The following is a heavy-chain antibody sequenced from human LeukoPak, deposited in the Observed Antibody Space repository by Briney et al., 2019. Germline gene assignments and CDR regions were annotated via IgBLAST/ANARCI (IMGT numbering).Heavy chain of an antibody. CDR3: ARDQGGDSSGYYYVGFFDY. Sequence: GGSLRLSCAASGFTFSSYGMHWVRQAPGKGLEWVAVIWYDGSNKYYADSVKGRFTISRDNSKNTLYLQMNSLRAEDTAVYYCARDQGGDSSGYYYVGFFDYWSQGTLVTVSS. CDR1: GFTFSSYG. J-gene: IGHJ4*02. D-gene: IGHD3-22*01. V-gene: IGHV3-33*01. CDR2: IWYDGSNK.